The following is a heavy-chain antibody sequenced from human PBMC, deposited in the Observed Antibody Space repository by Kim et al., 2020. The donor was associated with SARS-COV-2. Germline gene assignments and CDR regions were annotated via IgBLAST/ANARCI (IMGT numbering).Heavy chain of an antibody. Sequence: GGSLRLSCAASGFTFSGSAMHWVRQASGKGLEWVGRIRSKANSYATAYAASVKGRFTISRDDSKNTAYLQMNSLKTEDTAVYYCTRHVEGIAVAGSFDYWGQGTLVTVSS. J-gene: IGHJ4*02. V-gene: IGHV3-73*01. CDR2: IRSKANSYAT. D-gene: IGHD6-19*01. CDR3: TRHVEGIAVAGSFDY. CDR1: GFTFSGSA.